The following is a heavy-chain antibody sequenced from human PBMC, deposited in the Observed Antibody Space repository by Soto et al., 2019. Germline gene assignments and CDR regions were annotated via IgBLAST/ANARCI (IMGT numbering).Heavy chain of an antibody. CDR3: ARVRYLNPFDY. J-gene: IGHJ4*02. V-gene: IGHV4-34*01. D-gene: IGHD1-20*01. CDR2: INHSGST. CDR1: GGSFSGYY. Sequence: QVQLQQWGAGLLKPSETLSLTCAVYGGSFSGYYWSWIRQPPGKGLEWIGEINHSGSTNYNPSLKRRVTISVDTSKNQFSLKLSSVTAADTAVYYCARVRYLNPFDYWGQGTLVTVSS.